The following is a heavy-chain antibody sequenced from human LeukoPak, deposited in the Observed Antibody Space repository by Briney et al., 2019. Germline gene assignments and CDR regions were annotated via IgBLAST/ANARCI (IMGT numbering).Heavy chain of an antibody. CDR3: ARKTVPTGVDY. CDR2: IYYSGST. J-gene: IGHJ4*02. CDR1: GGSISSGDYY. Sequence: SETLSLTCTVSGGSISSGDYYWSWIRQPPGKGLEWIGYIYYSGSTYYNPSLKSRVTISVDTSKNQFSLKLSSVTAADTAVYYCARKTVPTGVDYWGQGTLVTVSS. D-gene: IGHD4-17*01. V-gene: IGHV4-30-4*01.